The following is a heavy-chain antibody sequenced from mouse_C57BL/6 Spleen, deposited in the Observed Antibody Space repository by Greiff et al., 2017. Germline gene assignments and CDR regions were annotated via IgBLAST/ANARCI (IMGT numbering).Heavy chain of an antibody. CDR3: ARDYYGSGLAWFAY. V-gene: IGHV5-4*03. CDR1: GFTFSSYA. Sequence: EVKVEESGGGLVKPGGSLKLSCAASGFTFSSYAMSWVRQTPEKRLEWVATISDGGSYTYYPDNVKGRFTISRDNAKNNLYLQMSHLKSEDTAMYYCARDYYGSGLAWFAYWGQGTLVTVSA. D-gene: IGHD1-1*01. J-gene: IGHJ3*01. CDR2: ISDGGSYT.